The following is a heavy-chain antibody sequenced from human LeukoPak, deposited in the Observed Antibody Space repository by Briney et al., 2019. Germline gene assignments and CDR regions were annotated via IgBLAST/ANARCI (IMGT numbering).Heavy chain of an antibody. J-gene: IGHJ4*02. CDR2: VNPNSGGT. CDR1: GYTFTGYY. D-gene: IGHD3-22*01. Sequence: ASVKVSCTASGYTFTGYYMHWVRRAPGQGLEWMGWVNPNSGGTNYAQKFQGRVTMTRDTSISTAYMELSRLRSDDTAVYYCARGSLGGYLSIDYWGQGTLVTVSS. V-gene: IGHV1-2*02. CDR3: ARGSLGGYLSIDY.